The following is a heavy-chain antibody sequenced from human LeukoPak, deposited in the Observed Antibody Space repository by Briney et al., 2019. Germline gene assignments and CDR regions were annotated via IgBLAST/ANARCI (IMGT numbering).Heavy chain of an antibody. CDR3: AGVDSGSYYAFDI. J-gene: IGHJ3*02. Sequence: SETLSLTCSVSGGSISSSSSYWGWIRQPPGKGLEWIGSIYHSGSTYYNPSLKSRVTISVDTSKNQFSLKLSSVAAADTAVYYCAGVDSGSYYAFDIWGQGTMVTVSS. CDR2: IYHSGST. V-gene: IGHV4-39*07. CDR1: GGSISSSSSY. D-gene: IGHD1-26*01.